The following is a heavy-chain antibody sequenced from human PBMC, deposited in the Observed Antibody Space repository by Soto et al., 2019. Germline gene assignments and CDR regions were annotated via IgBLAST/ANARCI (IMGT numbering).Heavy chain of an antibody. CDR3: ARDREGYCSGGSCSRGWFDP. CDR2: IYYTGST. V-gene: IGHV4-31*01. J-gene: IGHJ5*02. D-gene: IGHD2-15*01. CDR1: GGSISSGGYY. Sequence: QVQLQESGPGLVKPSQTLSLTCTVSGGSISSGGYYWSWIRQHPGKGLEWTGYIYYTGSTYYNPSLKSAVTISVDMSKNQFSLKLSSVTAADTAVYYCARDREGYCSGGSCSRGWFDPWGQGTLVTVSS.